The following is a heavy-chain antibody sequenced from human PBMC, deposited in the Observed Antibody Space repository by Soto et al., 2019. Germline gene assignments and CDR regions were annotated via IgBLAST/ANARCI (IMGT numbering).Heavy chain of an antibody. D-gene: IGHD2-2*01. CDR2: ISAYTDNP. CDR3: ARVIPGAEAWFGP. J-gene: IGHJ5*02. CDR1: GYTFTNYG. Sequence: QVQLVQSGGEVKKPGASVKVSCKASGYTFTNYGVTWVRQAPGQGLEWMGWISAYTDNPNYAQKFQGRVTMTIDTSTTTAYLDLRSLTSDDTAVYSCARVIPGAEAWFGPWGQGPLVTVSS. V-gene: IGHV1-18*01.